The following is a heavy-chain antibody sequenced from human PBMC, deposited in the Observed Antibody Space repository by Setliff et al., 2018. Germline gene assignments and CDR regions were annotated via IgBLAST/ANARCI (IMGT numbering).Heavy chain of an antibody. Sequence: PGGSLRLSCATSGFSLSYYCMFWVRQVPGKGLVWVSRLKYDGSSTNYADSVEGRFTVSRDNARNTLYLQLNSLRVEDTAVYYCARDGGEYWGQGTLVTVSS. CDR3: ARDGGEY. CDR2: LKYDGSST. CDR1: GFSLSYYC. V-gene: IGHV3-74*01. J-gene: IGHJ4*02. D-gene: IGHD3-16*01.